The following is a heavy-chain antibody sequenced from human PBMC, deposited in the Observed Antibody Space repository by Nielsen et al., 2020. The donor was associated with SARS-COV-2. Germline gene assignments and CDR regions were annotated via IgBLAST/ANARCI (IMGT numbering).Heavy chain of an antibody. Sequence: GESLKISCAASGFTFTHYYMTWVRQAPGKGLEWVANIKQDGSEKYNVDSVKGRFTISRDNSKTPLYLQMNGLRAEDSALYYCAKGTVMDYWGQGTLCTVSS. CDR1: GFTFTHYY. CDR3: AKGTVMDY. J-gene: IGHJ4*02. V-gene: IGHV3-7*01. D-gene: IGHD1-1*01. CDR2: IKQDGSEK.